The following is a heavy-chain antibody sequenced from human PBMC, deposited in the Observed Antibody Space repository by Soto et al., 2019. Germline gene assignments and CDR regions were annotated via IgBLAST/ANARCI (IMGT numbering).Heavy chain of an antibody. J-gene: IGHJ3*01. CDR2: INPSRGTT. V-gene: IGHV1-46*03. D-gene: IGHD1-26*01. CDR3: TRSIITTSGTDAFDL. Sequence: ASVKVSCKAAAYTLTGYYVHWVRQAPGQGPEWMGMINPSRGTTDYAQKFQGRVTMTRATSATTTVYMELSSLRSEDTTIYYCTRSIITTSGTDAFDLWG. CDR1: AYTLTGYY.